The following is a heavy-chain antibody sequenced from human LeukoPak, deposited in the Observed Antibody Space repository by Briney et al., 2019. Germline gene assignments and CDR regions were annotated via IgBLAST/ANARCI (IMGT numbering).Heavy chain of an antibody. D-gene: IGHD3-3*01. CDR2: IKQDGSEK. Sequence: GGSLRLSCAASGFIFSNYAMHWVRQAPGKGLEWVASIKQDGSEKYYVDSVKGRFTISRDNAKNSVYLQMNSLRAEDTAVYFCARDRNTDFWSGYYTNYFDDWGQGTLVTVSS. J-gene: IGHJ4*02. CDR1: GFIFSNYA. CDR3: ARDRNTDFWSGYYTNYFDD. V-gene: IGHV3-7*01.